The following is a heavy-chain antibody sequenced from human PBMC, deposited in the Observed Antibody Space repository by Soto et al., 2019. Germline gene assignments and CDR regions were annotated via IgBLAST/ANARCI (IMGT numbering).Heavy chain of an antibody. J-gene: IGHJ4*02. V-gene: IGHV3-30-3*01. CDR3: GKGCSSTSCPIDY. D-gene: IGHD2-2*01. Sequence: GGSLRLSCAASGFTFSDYAMHWVRQAPGKGLERVATISYDGSNKYYADSVKGRVTISRDNSKNTLYLQMNSLRAEDTAVYYCGKGCSSTSCPIDYWGQGTLVTVSS. CDR1: GFTFSDYA. CDR2: ISYDGSNK.